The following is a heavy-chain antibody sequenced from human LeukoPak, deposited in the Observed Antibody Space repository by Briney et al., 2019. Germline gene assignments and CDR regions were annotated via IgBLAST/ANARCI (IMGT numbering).Heavy chain of an antibody. Sequence: SETLSLTCTVSGGSISSSNYYWGWIRQPPGKGLEWIGSIYYSGSTYYTPSLKSRVTISVDTSKNQFSLKLSSVTAADTAVYYCASLYGSGSYYPSDYWGQGILVTVSS. CDR1: GGSISSSNYY. D-gene: IGHD3-10*01. CDR2: IYYSGST. V-gene: IGHV4-39*07. CDR3: ASLYGSGSYYPSDY. J-gene: IGHJ4*02.